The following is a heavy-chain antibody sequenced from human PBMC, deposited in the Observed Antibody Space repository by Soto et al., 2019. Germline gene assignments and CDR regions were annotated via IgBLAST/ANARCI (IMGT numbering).Heavy chain of an antibody. CDR2: IDYSGST. J-gene: IGHJ6*02. Sequence: SETLSLTCIVACGSITGTDYYWGWIRQPPGKGLEWIGSIDYSGSTYYNPSLKSRVTISADTSKNQFSLKLNSVTAADTAMYHCARLSLGRAYYYYAMDVWGQGTTVT. CDR1: CGSITGTDYY. V-gene: IGHV4-39*01. CDR3: ARLSLGRAYYYYAMDV.